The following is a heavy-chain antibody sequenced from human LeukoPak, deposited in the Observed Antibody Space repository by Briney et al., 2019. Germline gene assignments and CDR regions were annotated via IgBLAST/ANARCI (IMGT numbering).Heavy chain of an antibody. Sequence: GGSLSLSCAASGFTFSSYAMNWVRPAPGKGLEWVSSISESGGTTDYADSVKGRFTISRDNSKNTLYLQMNSLRAEDTAVYYCARQWLVNGWGQGTLVTVPS. CDR1: GFTFSSYA. D-gene: IGHD6-19*01. CDR3: ARQWLVNG. CDR2: ISESGGTT. V-gene: IGHV3-23*01. J-gene: IGHJ4*02.